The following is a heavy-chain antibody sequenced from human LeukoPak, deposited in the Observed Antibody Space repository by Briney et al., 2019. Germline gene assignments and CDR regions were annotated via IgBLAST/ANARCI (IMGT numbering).Heavy chain of an antibody. CDR3: AREAYYGDYLYYFDY. V-gene: IGHV4-31*03. J-gene: IGHJ4*02. Sequence: KPSETLSLTCTVSGGSISSGGYYWSWIRQHPGKGLEWIGYIYYSGSTYYNPSLKSRVTISVDTSKNQFSLKLSSVTAADTAVYYCAREAYYGDYLYYFDYWGQGTLVTVSS. CDR1: GGSISSGGYY. D-gene: IGHD4-17*01. CDR2: IYYSGST.